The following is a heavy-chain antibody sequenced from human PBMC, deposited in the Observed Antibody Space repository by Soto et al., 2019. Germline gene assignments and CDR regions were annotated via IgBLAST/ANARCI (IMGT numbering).Heavy chain of an antibody. J-gene: IGHJ4*02. CDR1: GFTFSSYG. CDR2: ISYDGSNK. CDR3: AKDRRDYIWGSYHADY. Sequence: QVQLVESGGGVVQPGRSLRLSCAASGFTFSSYGMPWVRQAPGKGLQWVAVISYDGSNKYNADSVKGRFTISRDNSKNTLYLQMNSLRAEDTAVYYCAKDRRDYIWGSYHADYWGQGTLVTVSS. D-gene: IGHD3-16*02. V-gene: IGHV3-30*18.